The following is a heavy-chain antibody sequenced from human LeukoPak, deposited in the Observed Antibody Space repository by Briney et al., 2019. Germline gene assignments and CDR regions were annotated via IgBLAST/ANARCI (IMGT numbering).Heavy chain of an antibody. V-gene: IGHV3-9*03. J-gene: IGHJ5*02. CDR1: GFTFDDYA. Sequence: PGRSLRLSCAASGFTFDDYAMHWVRQAPGKGLEWVSGISWNSGSIGYADSVKGRFTNSRDNAKNSLYLQMNSLRAEDMALYYCAKVEGVTTWGQGTLVTVSS. D-gene: IGHD1-1*01. CDR2: ISWNSGSI. CDR3: AKVEGVTT.